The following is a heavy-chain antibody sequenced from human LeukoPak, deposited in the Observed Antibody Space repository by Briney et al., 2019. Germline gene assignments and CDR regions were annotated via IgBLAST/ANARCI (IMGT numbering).Heavy chain of an antibody. CDR2: INPSGGST. J-gene: IGHJ3*02. CDR1: GYTFTGYY. D-gene: IGHD3-10*01. V-gene: IGHV1-46*01. CDR3: ARAGAFYAFDI. Sequence: ASVKVSCKASGYTFTGYYMHWVRQAPGQGLEWMGIINPSGGSTSYAQKFQGRVTMTRDMSTGTVYMELSSLRSEDTAVYYCARAGAFYAFDIWGQGTMVTVSS.